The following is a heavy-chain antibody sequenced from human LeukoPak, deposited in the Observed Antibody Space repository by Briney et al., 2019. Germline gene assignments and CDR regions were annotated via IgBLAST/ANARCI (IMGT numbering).Heavy chain of an antibody. CDR3: GRPTKFWLIRGDGVDV. CDR1: GFTFTTYA. CDR2: IGAGGAAT. D-gene: IGHD6-19*01. Sequence: GGSPRLSCAASGFTFTTYAMTWVRQAPGKGLEWVSSIGAGGAATFYSDSVKGRFTISRDNSMNTLYLQMNSLRADDTAVYYCGRPTKFWLIRGDGVDVWGQGTTVTVSS. J-gene: IGHJ6*02. V-gene: IGHV3-23*01.